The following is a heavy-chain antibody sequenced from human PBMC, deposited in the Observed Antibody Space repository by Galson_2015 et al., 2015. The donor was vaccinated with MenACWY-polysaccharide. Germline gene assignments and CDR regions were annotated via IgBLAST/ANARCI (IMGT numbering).Heavy chain of an antibody. CDR3: ARGYSAYD. J-gene: IGHJ4*02. CDR2: IKSDGSST. Sequence: SLRLSCAASGFTFSTYWMHWVRHAPGKGLVWVSRIKSDGSSTNYADSVKDRFTISRDNAKNTLYLQMNSLRAEDTALYYCARGYSAYDWGQGTLVTVSA. V-gene: IGHV3-74*01. CDR1: GFTFSTYW. D-gene: IGHD5-12*01.